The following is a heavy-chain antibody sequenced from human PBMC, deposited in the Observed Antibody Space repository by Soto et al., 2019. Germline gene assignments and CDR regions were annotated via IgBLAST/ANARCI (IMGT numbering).Heavy chain of an antibody. CDR2: IIPILEAT. CDR3: ATSYCGNECQPNRAFYYFGWDV. J-gene: IGHJ6*02. CDR1: GGTFSDFT. V-gene: IGHV1-69*01. Sequence: QVQLVQSGAEVRKPGSSVKVSCRASGGTFSDFTVTWVRQVPGQGLEWMGGIIPILEATKYAQTFQDRVTFTADESTSTVFMELSSLRSEDTAVYFCATSYCGNECQPNRAFYYFGWDVWGQGTTVTVSS. D-gene: IGHD2-21*01.